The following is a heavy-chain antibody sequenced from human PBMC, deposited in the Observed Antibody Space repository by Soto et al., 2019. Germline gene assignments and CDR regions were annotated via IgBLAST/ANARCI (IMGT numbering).Heavy chain of an antibody. CDR2: IYYSGST. V-gene: IGHV4-39*01. Sequence: SETLSLTCTVSGGSISSSNYYWGWIRQPPGKGLEWIGRIGSIYYSGSTYYNSSLKSRVTISVDTSRNQFSLKLTSVTAADTAVYYCARQYGGSYADYWGQGTLVT. D-gene: IGHD1-26*01. CDR3: ARQYGGSYADY. CDR1: GGSISSSNYY. J-gene: IGHJ4*02.